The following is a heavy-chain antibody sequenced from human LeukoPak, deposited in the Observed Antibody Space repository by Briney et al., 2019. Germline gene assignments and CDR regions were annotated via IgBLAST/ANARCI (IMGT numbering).Heavy chain of an antibody. D-gene: IGHD1-14*01. V-gene: IGHV3-74*01. Sequence: GGSLRLSCAASGFTFSSYAMSWVRQAPGKGLVWVSRINSDGSSTSYADSVKGRFTISRDNAKSTLYLQMNSLRAEDTAVYYCARDERYQDDAFDIWGQGTMVTVSS. CDR1: GFTFSSYA. CDR3: ARDERYQDDAFDI. J-gene: IGHJ3*02. CDR2: INSDGSST.